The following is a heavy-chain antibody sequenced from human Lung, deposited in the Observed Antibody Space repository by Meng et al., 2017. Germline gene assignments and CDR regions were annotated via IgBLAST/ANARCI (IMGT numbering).Heavy chain of an antibody. J-gene: IGHJ4*02. D-gene: IGHD4-11*01. V-gene: IGHV4-34*01. Sequence: VQVQQWGAGLLKPSETRSLTCVVSGWSFSDYYWSWIRQPPGKGLEWIGEINHSGSTNYNPSLESRATISVDTSQNNLSLKLSSVTAADSAVYYCARGPTTMAHDFDYWGQGTLVTVSS. CDR1: GWSFSDYY. CDR3: ARGPTTMAHDFDY. CDR2: INHSGST.